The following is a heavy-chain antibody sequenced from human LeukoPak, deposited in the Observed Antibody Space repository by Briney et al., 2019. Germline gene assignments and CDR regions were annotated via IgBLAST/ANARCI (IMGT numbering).Heavy chain of an antibody. CDR3: AKAESISVSTFDP. CDR1: GFTFSSSA. J-gene: IGHJ5*02. CDR2: ISNNGGYT. Sequence: GGSLRLSCAASGFTFSSSAMSWVRQAPGKGLEWVSAISNNGGYTYYADSVQGRFTISRDNSKNTLYLQMNSLRAEDTAVYYCAKAESISVSTFDPWGQGTLVTVSS. V-gene: IGHV3-23*01.